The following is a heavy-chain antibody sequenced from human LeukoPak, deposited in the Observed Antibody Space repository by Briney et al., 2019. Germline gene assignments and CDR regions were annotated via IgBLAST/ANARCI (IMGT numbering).Heavy chain of an antibody. J-gene: IGHJ4*02. D-gene: IGHD4-23*01. CDR3: ARGGSYGGYHSY. CDR1: GFTFSSYA. V-gene: IGHV3-23*01. CDR2: ITGSGGRT. Sequence: GGSLRLSCAASGFTFSSYAMNWVRQAPGKGLEWVSAITGSGGRTYYADSVKGRFTISRDNSKNTLYLQMNSLRAEDTALYYCARGGSYGGYHSYWGQGTLVTVSS.